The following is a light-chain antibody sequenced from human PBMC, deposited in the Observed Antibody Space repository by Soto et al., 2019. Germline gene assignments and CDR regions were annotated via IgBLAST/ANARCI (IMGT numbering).Light chain of an antibody. CDR2: GAS. CDR1: QSVSSN. CDR3: QQRSNWPWT. Sequence: EIVMTQSPATLSVSPGETATLSCRASQSVSSNLAWYQQKPGQAPRLLIYGASTRATGIPARFSGSGSGTDFTLTISSLEPEDFAVYYCQQRSNWPWTFGQGTKVDIK. J-gene: IGKJ1*01. V-gene: IGKV3-11*01.